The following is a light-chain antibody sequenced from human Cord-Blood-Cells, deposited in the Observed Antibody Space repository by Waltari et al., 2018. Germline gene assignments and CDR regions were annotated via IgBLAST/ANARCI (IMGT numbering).Light chain of an antibody. CDR1: QSLLHSDGKTY. Sequence: DIVMTQTPLSLSVTPGQPASIPCKSSQSLLHSDGKTYLYWYLQKPGQSLQLLIYEVSNRFDGVPDRFSGSGSVTDLTLKISRVEAEDVGVYYCMQSIQLPPYTFGQGTKLEIK. CDR3: MQSIQLPPYT. CDR2: EVS. V-gene: IGKV2D-29*02. J-gene: IGKJ2*01.